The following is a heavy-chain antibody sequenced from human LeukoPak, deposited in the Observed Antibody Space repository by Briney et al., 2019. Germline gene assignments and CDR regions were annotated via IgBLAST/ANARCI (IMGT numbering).Heavy chain of an antibody. CDR1: GGSISSSSYY. CDR2: IYYSGST. D-gene: IGHD4-17*01. J-gene: IGHJ4*02. CDR3: ARDTYYGDYESGVDPPLDY. Sequence: PSETLSLTCTVSGGSISSSSYYWGWIRQPPGKGLEWIGSIYYSGSTYYNPSLKSRVTISVDTSKNQFSLKLSSVTAADTAVYYCARDTYYGDYESGVDPPLDYWGQGTLVTVSS. V-gene: IGHV4-39*07.